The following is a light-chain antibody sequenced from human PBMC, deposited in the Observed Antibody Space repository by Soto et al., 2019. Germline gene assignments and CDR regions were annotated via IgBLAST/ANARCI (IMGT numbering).Light chain of an antibody. J-gene: IGLJ1*01. CDR2: EVN. CDR3: CSYAGSSTYV. CDR1: SSDVGSYNF. Sequence: QSALTQPASGSGSPGQSITISCTGTSSDVGSYNFVSWYQQQPGRAPKLMIYEVNKRPSGVSNRFSGSKSGNTASLTISGLQAEDEADYYCCSYAGSSTYVFGTGTKVTVL. V-gene: IGLV2-23*02.